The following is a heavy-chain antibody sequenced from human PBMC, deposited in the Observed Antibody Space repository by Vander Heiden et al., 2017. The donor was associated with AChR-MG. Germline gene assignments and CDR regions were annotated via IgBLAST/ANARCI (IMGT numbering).Heavy chain of an antibody. D-gene: IGHD6-13*01. Sequence: QVQLQESGPGLVKPSETLSLTCAVSGYSISSGSSWGWIRQPTGKGLEWIGSIYHSGSTYYNPSLKSRVTISVDTSKNQFSLKLSSVTAADTAVYYCASSSSSWYYGWFDPWGQGTQVTVSS. CDR3: ASSSSSWYYGWFDP. CDR1: GYSISSGSS. V-gene: IGHV4-38-2*01. CDR2: IYHSGST. J-gene: IGHJ5*02.